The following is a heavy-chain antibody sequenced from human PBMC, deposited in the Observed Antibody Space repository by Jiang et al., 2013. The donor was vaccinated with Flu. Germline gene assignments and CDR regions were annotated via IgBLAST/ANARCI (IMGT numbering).Heavy chain of an antibody. CDR1: GFSLKTTGMG. Sequence: KPTQTLTLTCTFSGFSLKTTGMGVGWVRQPPGKALEWLALNYWNDNKAYSPSLRSRLTITKDTSKNQVVLTMTNMDPVDTATYYCAHYGDYRFQFYFDSWGQGTLVTVSS. D-gene: IGHD4-17*01. CDR2: NYWNDNK. J-gene: IGHJ4*02. CDR3: AHYGDYRFQFYFDS. V-gene: IGHV2-5*01.